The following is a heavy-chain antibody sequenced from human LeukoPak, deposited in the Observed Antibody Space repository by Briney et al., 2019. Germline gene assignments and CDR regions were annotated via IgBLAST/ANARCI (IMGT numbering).Heavy chain of an antibody. Sequence: GGSLRLSCAASGLILSRYGMHWVRQAPGKGLEWVAVISYDGSTKNYADSVKDRFTISRDNAENKLYLQMSSLRVRDTAVYYCAGVPNVREGDWFDPWGQGTLVIVSS. CDR2: ISYDGSTK. CDR3: AGVPNVREGDWFDP. CDR1: GLILSRYG. D-gene: IGHD3-10*02. J-gene: IGHJ5*02. V-gene: IGHV3-30*03.